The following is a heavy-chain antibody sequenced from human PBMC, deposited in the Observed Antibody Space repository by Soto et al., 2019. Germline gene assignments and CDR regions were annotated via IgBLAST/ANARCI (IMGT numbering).Heavy chain of an antibody. Sequence: ASETLSLTCTVSGGSISSGDYYWSWIRQPPGKGLEWIGYIYYSGSTNYNPSLKSRVTISVDTSKNQFSLKLSSVTAADTAVYYCARGDPLLWFGEKVYYGMDVWGQGTTVTVSS. V-gene: IGHV4-61*08. J-gene: IGHJ6*02. CDR2: IYYSGST. CDR1: GGSISSGDYY. CDR3: ARGDPLLWFGEKVYYGMDV. D-gene: IGHD3-10*01.